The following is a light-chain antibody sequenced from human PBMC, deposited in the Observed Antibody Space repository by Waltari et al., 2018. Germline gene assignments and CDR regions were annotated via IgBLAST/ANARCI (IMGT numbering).Light chain of an antibody. CDR3: QQYNDYYS. Sequence: IVMTQSPATLSVSPGEGATPSCRASQSIATNLAWYQQKPGQGPRLLISEASTRVAGIPARFSGRGSGTEFTLTISSLQSEDFAVYYCQQYNDYYSFGQGTRLEIK. J-gene: IGKJ2*01. CDR1: QSIATN. V-gene: IGKV3-15*01. CDR2: EAS.